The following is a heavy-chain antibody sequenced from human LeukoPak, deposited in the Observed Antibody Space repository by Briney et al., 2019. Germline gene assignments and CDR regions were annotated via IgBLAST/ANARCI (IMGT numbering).Heavy chain of an antibody. J-gene: IGHJ6*03. CDR2: IYYSGST. Sequence: SETLSLTCTVSGGSISSSSYYWGWIRQPPGKGLEWIGSIYYSGSTYYNPSLKSRVTISVDTSKNQFSLKLSSVTAADTAVYYCARRAVEEYSSSWYSGYYYYYMDVWGKGTTVTISS. CDR3: ARRAVEEYSSSWYSGYYYYYMDV. CDR1: GGSISSSSYY. D-gene: IGHD6-13*01. V-gene: IGHV4-39*01.